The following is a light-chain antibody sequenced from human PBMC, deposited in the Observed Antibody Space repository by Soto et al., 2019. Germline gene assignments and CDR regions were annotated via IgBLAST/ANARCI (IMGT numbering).Light chain of an antibody. CDR1: QGIGST. CDR2: DAS. J-gene: IGKJ1*01. V-gene: IGKV3-20*01. Sequence: EIVLTQSPGTLSLSPGERATLSCRASQGIGSTLAWYQQKPGQTPRLLIYDASNRATGIPARFSGSGSGTDFTLTITRVEPEDSAMYYCQHYVGSPTFGQGTKVDIK. CDR3: QHYVGSPT.